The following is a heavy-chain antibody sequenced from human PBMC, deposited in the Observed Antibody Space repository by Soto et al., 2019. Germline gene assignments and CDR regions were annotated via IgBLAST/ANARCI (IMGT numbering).Heavy chain of an antibody. CDR2: IYYCGST. J-gene: IGHJ4*02. D-gene: IGHD4-17*01. Sequence: QVQLQESGPGLVKPSQTLSLTCTVSGGSINSGDYYWSWIRQPPGKGLEWIGYIYYCGSTYYNPPLRGRVTLSIDTSKNHFFLNLSSVTAADTAVYYCARIGLTTALLWGQGTLVTVSS. V-gene: IGHV4-30-4*01. CDR3: ARIGLTTALL. CDR1: GGSINSGDYY.